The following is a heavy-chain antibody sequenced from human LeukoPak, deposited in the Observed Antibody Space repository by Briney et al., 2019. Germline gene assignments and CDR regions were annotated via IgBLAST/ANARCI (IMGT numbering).Heavy chain of an antibody. Sequence: ETLSLTCTVSGGSISSSSYYWGWIRQPPGKGLEWIGSIYYSGSTYYNPSLKSRVTISVDTSKNQFSLKLSSVTAADTAVYYCARVHKDYFDYWGQGTLVTVSS. J-gene: IGHJ4*02. V-gene: IGHV4-39*07. CDR1: GGSISSSSYY. CDR2: IYYSGST. CDR3: ARVHKDYFDY.